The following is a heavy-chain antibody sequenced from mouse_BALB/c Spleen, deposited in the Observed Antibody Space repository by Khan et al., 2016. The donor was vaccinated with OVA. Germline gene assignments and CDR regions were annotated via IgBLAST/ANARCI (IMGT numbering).Heavy chain of an antibody. CDR1: GYSFTDYY. D-gene: IGHD1-2*01. V-gene: IGHV1-77*01. Sequence: QVQLKQSGAELARPGASVKLSCKASGYSFTDYYINWVKQRTGQGLEWIGEISPGSGDTYYNEKFKGKATLTAAKSSSTAYMQLSSLTSEASAVYVWARRNYFGYTFAYWGQGTLVTVSA. J-gene: IGHJ3*01. CDR2: ISPGSGDT. CDR3: ARRNYFGYTFAY.